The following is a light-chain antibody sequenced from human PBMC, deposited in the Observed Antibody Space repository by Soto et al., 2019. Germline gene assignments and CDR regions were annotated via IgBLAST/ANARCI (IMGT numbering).Light chain of an antibody. Sequence: DIQMTQSPSTLSASVGDRVTITCRASQSISSWLAWYQQKPGKAPKLLIFDAFNLESGVPFRFSGSGFGTEFTLTISSLQPDDSATYYCQQFKTYSLTFGGGTKVDI. CDR2: DAF. CDR3: QQFKTYSLT. J-gene: IGKJ4*01. V-gene: IGKV1-5*01. CDR1: QSISSW.